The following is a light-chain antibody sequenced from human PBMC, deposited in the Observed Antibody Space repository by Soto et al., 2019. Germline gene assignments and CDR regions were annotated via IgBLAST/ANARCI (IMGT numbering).Light chain of an antibody. CDR1: QSISSY. CDR3: QQSYSTPYT. V-gene: IGKV1-39*01. Sequence: DIQMTQSPSSLSASVGDRVTITCRASQSISSYLNWYQQKPGKATKILIYAASSLQSGVPSRFSVSGSGTDFTLTMSSLQPEGFATYYGQQSYSTPYTFGQGTKLEIK. J-gene: IGKJ2*01. CDR2: AAS.